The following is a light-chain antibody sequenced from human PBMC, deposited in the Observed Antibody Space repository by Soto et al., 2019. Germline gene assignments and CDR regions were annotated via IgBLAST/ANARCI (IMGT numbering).Light chain of an antibody. CDR3: QQRNNSPPDIT. J-gene: IGKJ5*01. CDR1: QTVSTY. V-gene: IGKV3-11*01. CDR2: DAS. Sequence: EIVLTQSPATLSLSPGDRATLSCRASQTVSTYLAWYQQKPGQAPRLLIYDASNRATGIPARFSGSGSGTDFTLTISSREPKDFAVYYCQQRNNSPPDITFGQGTRLDIK.